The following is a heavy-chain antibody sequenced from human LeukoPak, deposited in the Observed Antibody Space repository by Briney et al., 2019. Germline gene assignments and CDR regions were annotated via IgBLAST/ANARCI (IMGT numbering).Heavy chain of an antibody. V-gene: IGHV4-4*07. J-gene: IGHJ6*03. D-gene: IGHD3-10*01. CDR1: GGSISSYY. CDR2: IYTSGST. Sequence: SESLSLTCTVSGGSISSYYWSWVRQPAGKGLEWIGPIYTSGSTTYNPSVETRVTMSVDTYKHQFSLKLSSVTAADRAVYYCARVGDRGYMDGWGKGTTVTDCS. CDR3: ARVGDRGYMDG.